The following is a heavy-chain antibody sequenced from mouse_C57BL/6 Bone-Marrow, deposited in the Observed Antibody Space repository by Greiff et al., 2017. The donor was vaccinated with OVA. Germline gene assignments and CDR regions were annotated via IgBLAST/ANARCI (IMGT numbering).Heavy chain of an antibody. D-gene: IGHD2-5*01. CDR2: IRLKSDNYAT. J-gene: IGHJ3*01. V-gene: IGHV6-3*01. Sequence: EVKLMESGGGLVQPGGSMKLSCVASGFTFSNYWMNWVRQSPEKGLEWVAQIRLKSDNYATHYAESAKGRFTISRDDSKSSVYLQMNNLRAEDTGIYYCTGGSNSWFAYWGQGTLVTVSA. CDR1: GFTFSNYW. CDR3: TGGSNSWFAY.